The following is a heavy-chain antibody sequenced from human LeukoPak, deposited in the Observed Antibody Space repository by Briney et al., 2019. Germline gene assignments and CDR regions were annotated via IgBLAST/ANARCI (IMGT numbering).Heavy chain of an antibody. CDR2: IYYTGST. D-gene: IGHD3-10*01. CDR3: ARVGVIRYNWFDP. V-gene: IGHV4-59*12. Sequence: SETLSLTCAVSGGSISDDFWTWIRQPPGKGLEWIGHIYYTGSTSYNPALDSRVTISVDTSKNQFSLKLSSVTAADTAVYYCARVGVIRYNWFDPWGQGTLVTVSS. J-gene: IGHJ5*02. CDR1: GGSISDDF.